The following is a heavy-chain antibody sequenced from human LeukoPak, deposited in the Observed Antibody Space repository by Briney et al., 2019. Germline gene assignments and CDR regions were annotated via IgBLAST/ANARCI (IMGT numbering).Heavy chain of an antibody. J-gene: IGHJ6*02. V-gene: IGHV7-4-1*02. Sequence: ASVKVSCKASGGTFSSYAMNWVRQAPGQGLEWMGWINTNTGNPTYAQGFTGRFVFSLDTSVSTAYLQISSLKAEDTAVYYCARNDPAAYGDYWTRGYYYYYGMDVWGQGTTVTVSS. CDR1: GGTFSSYA. CDR2: INTNTGNP. CDR3: ARNDPAAYGDYWTRGYYYYYGMDV. D-gene: IGHD4-17*01.